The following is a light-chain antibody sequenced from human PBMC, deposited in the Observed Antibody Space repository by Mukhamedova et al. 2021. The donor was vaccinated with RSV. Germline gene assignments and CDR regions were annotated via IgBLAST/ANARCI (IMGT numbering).Light chain of an antibody. CDR1: QSVSKY. CDR2: EAS. Sequence: RASQSVSKYLAWYQQKPGQAPRLLIYEASIRAAGTPARFSGSGPGTDFTLSISSLEPEDFALYYCQQSYNWLLTFGPGTKVDIK. V-gene: IGKV3-11*01. J-gene: IGKJ3*01. CDR3: QQSYNWLLT.